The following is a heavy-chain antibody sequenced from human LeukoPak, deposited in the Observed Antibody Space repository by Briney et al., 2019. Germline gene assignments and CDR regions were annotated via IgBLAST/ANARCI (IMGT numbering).Heavy chain of an antibody. CDR3: AREPEWSSSLGPRNAFDV. CDR2: FYSIGST. V-gene: IGHV4-61*08. Sequence: PSETLSLTCAVSGGSISSGGYSWSWIRQSPGKGLEWIGYFYSIGSTKYNPSLKSRVTISVDKSKNQFSLLLTSVTAADTAIYYCAREPEWSSSLGPRNAFDVWGQGRLVTVSS. D-gene: IGHD6-13*01. CDR1: GGSISSGGYS. J-gene: IGHJ3*01.